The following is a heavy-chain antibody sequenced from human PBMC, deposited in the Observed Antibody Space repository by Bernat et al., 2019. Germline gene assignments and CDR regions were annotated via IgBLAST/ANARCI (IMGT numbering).Heavy chain of an antibody. D-gene: IGHD2-8*02. V-gene: IGHV4-31*03. CDR2: ICYSGST. J-gene: IGHJ4*02. Sequence: QVQLQESGPGLVKPSQTLSLTCTVSAGSTSSGGYYWSWIRQPPGKGLEWIRYICYSGSTYYNPSLRSRVTISVDTSKKQYSLTLSAVTAADTAVYYCAGYVVYAIRIDYWGQGTLVTVSS. CDR3: AGYVVYAIRIDY. CDR1: AGSTSSGGYY.